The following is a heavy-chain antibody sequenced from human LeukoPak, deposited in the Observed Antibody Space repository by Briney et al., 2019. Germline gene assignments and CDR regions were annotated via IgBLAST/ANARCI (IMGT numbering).Heavy chain of an antibody. J-gene: IGHJ4*02. CDR1: GGSIRSGSHY. Sequence: SETLSLTCTVSGGSIRSGSHYWAWIRQPPGKGLEWIGSIYYSGSTYYNPSLENRVTISIDTSKNHFSLKLSSLSVADTSVYYCAKRDDSGGNLVDLWGQGTLVTVS. D-gene: IGHD3-22*01. CDR2: IYYSGST. CDR3: AKRDDSGGNLVDL. V-gene: IGHV4-39*02.